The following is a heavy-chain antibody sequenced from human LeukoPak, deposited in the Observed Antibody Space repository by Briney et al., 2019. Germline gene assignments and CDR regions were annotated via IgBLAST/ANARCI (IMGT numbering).Heavy chain of an antibody. CDR1: GFTFSSYA. CDR3: ARVTHGGYGRSHYYYMDV. CDR2: ISSNGGST. J-gene: IGHJ6*03. D-gene: IGHD5-12*01. Sequence: GGSLRLSCAASGFTFSSYAMHWVRQAPGKGLEYVSAISSNGGSTYYANSVKGRFTISRDNSKNTLYLQMGSLRAEDMAVYYCARVTHGGYGRSHYYYMDVWGKGTTVTVSS. V-gene: IGHV3-64*01.